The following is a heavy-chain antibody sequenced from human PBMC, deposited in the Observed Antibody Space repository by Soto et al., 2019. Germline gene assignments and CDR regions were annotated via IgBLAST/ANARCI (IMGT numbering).Heavy chain of an antibody. Sequence: EVQVVESGGGLVQPGGSLRLSCEVSGFTFSSYWMSWVRQVPGKGLEWVANIKKDGSEKYYVDSVKGRFTISRDNAKNSLYLQMNSLRAEDTAVYYCVGDGMDVWGQGTTVTVSS. J-gene: IGHJ6*02. CDR2: IKKDGSEK. CDR3: VGDGMDV. D-gene: IGHD3-10*01. CDR1: GFTFSSYW. V-gene: IGHV3-7*01.